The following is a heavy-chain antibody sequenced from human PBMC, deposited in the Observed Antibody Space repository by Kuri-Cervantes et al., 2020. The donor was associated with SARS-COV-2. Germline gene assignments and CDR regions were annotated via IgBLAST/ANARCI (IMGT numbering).Heavy chain of an antibody. J-gene: IGHJ5*02. CDR3: ARVVPVGSSQITMIVGRWFDP. Sequence: ESLKISCAASGFTFDDYGMRWVRQAPGKGLEWIGEINHSGSTNYNPSLKSRVTISVDTSKDQFSLKLSSVTAADTAVYYCARVVPVGSSQITMIVGRWFDPWGQGTLVTVSS. D-gene: IGHD3-22*01. V-gene: IGHV4-34*01. CDR2: INHSGST. CDR1: GFTFDDYG.